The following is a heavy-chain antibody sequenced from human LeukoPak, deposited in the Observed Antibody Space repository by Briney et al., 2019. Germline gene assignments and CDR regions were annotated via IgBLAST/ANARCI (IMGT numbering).Heavy chain of an antibody. CDR1: GFVFSNFW. CDR3: VRAGWELDY. Sequence: SGGSLRLSCAASGFVFSNFWMAWVRQPPGKGLEWVAHIKEDGTEKYYVDSVKGRFTIAQDDAKNSLYLQMNSLRVEETAIYYCVRAGWELDYWGQGTPVTVSS. D-gene: IGHD1-26*01. J-gene: IGHJ4*02. V-gene: IGHV3-7*01. CDR2: IKEDGTEK.